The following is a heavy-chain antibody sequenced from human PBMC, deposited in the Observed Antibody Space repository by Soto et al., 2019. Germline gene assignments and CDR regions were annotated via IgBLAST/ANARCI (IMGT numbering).Heavy chain of an antibody. V-gene: IGHV5-51*01. J-gene: IGHJ6*02. Sequence: GESLKIACKGSGYSFTSYWIGWVRQMPGKGLEWMGIIYPGDSDTRYSPSFQGHVTISADKSISTAYLQWSSLKASDTAMYYCASLYSSSSASPSYYYYYGMDVWGQGATVTVSS. D-gene: IGHD6-6*01. CDR1: GYSFTSYW. CDR3: ASLYSSSSASPSYYYYYGMDV. CDR2: IYPGDSDT.